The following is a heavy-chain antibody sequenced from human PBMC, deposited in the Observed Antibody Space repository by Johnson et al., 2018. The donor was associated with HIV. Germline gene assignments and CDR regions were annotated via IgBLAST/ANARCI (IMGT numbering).Heavy chain of an antibody. CDR2: ISYDGKNR. CDR3: AREGAWEVRPGAFDI. CDR1: GFTFHSYA. J-gene: IGHJ3*02. Sequence: QVLLVESGGGVVQPGRSLRLSCVASGFTFHSYAMHWVRQAPGKGLEWVAVISYDGKNRYYADSVKGRFTISRDNSKNTLDLQMNSLRAEDTAVYHCAREGAWEVRPGAFDIWGQGTTVTVSS. D-gene: IGHD1-26*01. V-gene: IGHV3-30*14.